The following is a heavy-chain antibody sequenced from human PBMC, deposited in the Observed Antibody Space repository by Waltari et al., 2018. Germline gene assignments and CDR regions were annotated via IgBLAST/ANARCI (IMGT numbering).Heavy chain of an antibody. J-gene: IGHJ6*02. D-gene: IGHD2-8*02. V-gene: IGHV1-69*01. CDR2: IIPSFGTP. Sequence: QIQLMQSGAEVKKPGSSVKVSCRASGGTFNTYGINWVRQAPGRGLEWLGGIIPSFGTPNYAQKFQGRLTITADESTNTVYMELRSLTSDDTAVYYCARAGDVYYRFHYMSVWGEGTTVAISS. CDR1: GGTFNTYG. CDR3: ARAGDVYYRFHYMSV.